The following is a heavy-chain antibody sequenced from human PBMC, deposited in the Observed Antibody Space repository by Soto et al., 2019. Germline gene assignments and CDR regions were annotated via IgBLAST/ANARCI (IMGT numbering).Heavy chain of an antibody. CDR2: IYPGDSDT. D-gene: IGHD3-9*01. CDR1: GYSFTSYW. Sequence: GESLKISCKGSGYSFTSYWIGWVRQMPGKGLEWMGIIYPGDSDTRYSPSFQGQVTISADKSISTAYLQWSSLKASDTAMYYCERHGVGDILTGQPDYWGQGTLVTVSS. CDR3: ERHGVGDILTGQPDY. J-gene: IGHJ4*02. V-gene: IGHV5-51*01.